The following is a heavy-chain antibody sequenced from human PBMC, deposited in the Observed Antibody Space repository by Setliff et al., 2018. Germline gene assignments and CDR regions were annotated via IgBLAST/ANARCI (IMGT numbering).Heavy chain of an antibody. CDR3: ARHLLVQGTYHFDY. CDR2: MYYSGST. CDR1: GGSISSGSYY. D-gene: IGHD3-10*01. V-gene: IGHV4-39*01. Sequence: SETLSLTCSVSGGSISSGSYYWGWIRQSPGKGLEWIGSMYYSGSTYYNPSLKGRVTLSVDTTKNQFSLKLTSMTAADTAVYFCARHLLVQGTYHFDYWGRGSPVPSPQ. J-gene: IGHJ4*02.